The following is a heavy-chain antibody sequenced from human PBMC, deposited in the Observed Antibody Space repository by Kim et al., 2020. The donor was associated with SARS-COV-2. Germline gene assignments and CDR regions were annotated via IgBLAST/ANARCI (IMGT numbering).Heavy chain of an antibody. CDR3: ARHHSGPYWYFDL. J-gene: IGHJ2*01. Sequence: TQSFQGQVTISADKSISTAYLQWSSLKASDTAMYYCARHHSGPYWYFDLWGRGTLVTVSS. D-gene: IGHD1-26*01. V-gene: IGHV5-51*01.